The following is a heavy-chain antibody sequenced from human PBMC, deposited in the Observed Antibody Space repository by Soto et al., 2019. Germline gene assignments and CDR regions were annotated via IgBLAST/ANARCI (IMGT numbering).Heavy chain of an antibody. J-gene: IGHJ3*02. Sequence: EVQLVESGGGLVQPGGSLRLSCAASGFTFSTYWMHWVRQAPEKGLLWVSHINGDGSYTDFADSVKGRFTISRDNAKTTVYLQMQSLRVEDTAVYFGVRTWHGFDSWGPGTMVTVSS. CDR1: GFTFSTYW. V-gene: IGHV3-74*01. CDR2: INGDGSYT. CDR3: VRTWHGFDS.